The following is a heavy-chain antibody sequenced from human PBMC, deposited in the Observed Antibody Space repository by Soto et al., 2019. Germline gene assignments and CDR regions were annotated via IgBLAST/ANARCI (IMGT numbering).Heavy chain of an antibody. D-gene: IGHD6-13*01. CDR2: ISSSSSYT. V-gene: IGHV3-11*06. J-gene: IGHJ4*02. CDR1: GFTFSDYY. CDR3: ARAGIAAAGKGGTDY. Sequence: QVQLVESGGGLVKPGGFLRLSCAASGFTFSDYYMSWIRQAPGKGLEWVSYISSSSSYTNYADSVKGRFTISRDNAKNSLYLQMNSLRAEDTAVYYCARAGIAAAGKGGTDYWGQATLVTVSS.